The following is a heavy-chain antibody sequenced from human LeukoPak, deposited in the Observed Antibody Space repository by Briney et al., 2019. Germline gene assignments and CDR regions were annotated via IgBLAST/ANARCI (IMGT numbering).Heavy chain of an antibody. D-gene: IGHD2-15*01. CDR3: GKDRNVYCSGGSCYTL. J-gene: IGHJ4*02. CDR2: ISGGGDST. CDR1: GFTFSSCA. V-gene: IGHV3-23*01. Sequence: GGSLRLSCTASGFTFSSCAMSWVRQPPGKGLEWVSLISGGGDSTYYADSVKGRFTISRDNSKNTLYLEMNSLRAEDTAVYYCGKDRNVYCSGGSCYTLWGQGTLVTVSS.